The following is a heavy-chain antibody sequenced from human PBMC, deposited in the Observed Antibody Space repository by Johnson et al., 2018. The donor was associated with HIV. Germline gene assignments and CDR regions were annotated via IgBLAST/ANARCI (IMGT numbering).Heavy chain of an antibody. CDR2: IYSGGST. V-gene: IGHV3-53*01. J-gene: IGHJ3*02. Sequence: VQLVESGGGLIQPGGSLRLSCAASGFTVSSNYMSWVRQAPGKGLEWVSVIYSGGSTYYADSVKGRFTISRNNSKNTLYLQMNSLRAEDTAVYYCARALFSASTIGAVDIWGQGTMVTVSS. CDR3: ARALFSASTIGAVDI. D-gene: IGHD5-24*01. CDR1: GFTVSSNY.